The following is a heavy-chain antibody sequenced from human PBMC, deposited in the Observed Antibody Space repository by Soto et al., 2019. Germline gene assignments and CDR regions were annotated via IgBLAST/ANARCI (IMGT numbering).Heavy chain of an antibody. CDR1: GFTFSSYG. CDR3: ARDHLEYSSSWYKSYYYYGMDV. CDR2: IWYDGSNK. V-gene: IGHV3-33*01. D-gene: IGHD6-13*01. Sequence: LRLSCAASGFTFSSYGMHWVRQAPGKGLEWVAVIWYDGSNKYYADSVKGRFTISRDNSKNTLYLQMNSLRAEDTAVYYCARDHLEYSSSWYKSYYYYGMDVWGQGTTVTVSS. J-gene: IGHJ6*02.